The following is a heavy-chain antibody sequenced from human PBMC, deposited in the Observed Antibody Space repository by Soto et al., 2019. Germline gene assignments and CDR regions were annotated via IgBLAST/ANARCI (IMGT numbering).Heavy chain of an antibody. CDR3: AKGVASSD. CDR2: INPLFRTP. J-gene: IGHJ4*02. V-gene: IGHV1-69*01. CDR1: GGSFTTDS. D-gene: IGHD5-12*01. Sequence: QVHLVQSEAEVRKPGSSVKVSCKSSGGSFTTDSIIWVRQAPGQGLEWMGGINPLFRTPFYAQKFQGRVTISADETTSAAHLEVTGLTPEDTAVYFCAKGVASSDWGQGTPVTVSS.